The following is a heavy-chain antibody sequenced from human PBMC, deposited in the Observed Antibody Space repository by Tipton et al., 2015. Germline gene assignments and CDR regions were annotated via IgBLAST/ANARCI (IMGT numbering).Heavy chain of an antibody. Sequence: QSGAEVKKPGESLKISCKGTGYSFSSYWIAWVRQMPGRGLEWMGMIYPGDADTSYSPSFQGQVTISVDRSTSTAFLHWRGLRASDTAMYFCARRWREVHWVDPWGQGTLVTVSS. CDR1: GYSFSSYW. D-gene: IGHD4/OR15-4a*01. CDR3: ARRWREVHWVDP. CDR2: IYPGDADT. J-gene: IGHJ5*02. V-gene: IGHV5-51*01.